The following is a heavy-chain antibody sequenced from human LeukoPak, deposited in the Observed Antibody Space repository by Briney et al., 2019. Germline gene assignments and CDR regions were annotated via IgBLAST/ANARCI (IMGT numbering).Heavy chain of an antibody. CDR2: ISASGGET. V-gene: IGHV3-23*01. J-gene: IGHJ3*01. D-gene: IGHD3-22*01. CDR3: AKQRGHTSGPHDAFDV. CDR1: GFTFSSYS. Sequence: GGSLRLSCAASGFTFSSYSMSWVRQAPGKGLEWVSNISASGGETFYADSVKGQFITSRDNSKNTLYLQINSLRAEDTALYYCAKQRGHTSGPHDAFDVWGQGTKVTVSS.